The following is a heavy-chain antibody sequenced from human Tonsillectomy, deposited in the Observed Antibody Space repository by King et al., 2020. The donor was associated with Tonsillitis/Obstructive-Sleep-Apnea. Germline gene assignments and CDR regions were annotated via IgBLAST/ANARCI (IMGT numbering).Heavy chain of an antibody. D-gene: IGHD3-16*01. CDR1: GFTFSSYA. Sequence: VQLVESGGGLVQPGGSLRLSCAASGFTFSSYAMHWVRQAPGKGLEYVSAISSNGGSTYYANSVKGRFTISRDNSKNTLYLQMGSLGAEDMAVYYCARSRGGEVIWGHAFDIWGQGTMVTVSS. J-gene: IGHJ3*02. CDR3: ARSRGGEVIWGHAFDI. CDR2: ISSNGGST. V-gene: IGHV3-64*01.